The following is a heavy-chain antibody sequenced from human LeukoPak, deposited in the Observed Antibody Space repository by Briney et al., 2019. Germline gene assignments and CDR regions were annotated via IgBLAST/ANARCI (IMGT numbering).Heavy chain of an antibody. CDR1: GGTFSSYT. Sequence: SVKVSCKASGGTFSSYTFTWARQAPGQGLEWMGRIIPILAIADYAQKFQGRVTITADRSTSTAYMELSRLRTEDTAVYYCARARPFYYDSSGYYYDLGYWGQGTLVTVSS. J-gene: IGHJ4*02. D-gene: IGHD3-22*01. V-gene: IGHV1-69*02. CDR3: ARARPFYYDSSGYYYDLGY. CDR2: IIPILAIA.